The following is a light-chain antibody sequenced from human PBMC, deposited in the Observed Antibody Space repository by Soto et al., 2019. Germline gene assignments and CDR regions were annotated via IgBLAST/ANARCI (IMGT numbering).Light chain of an antibody. V-gene: IGLV2-14*01. CDR3: ISYRITTYPHVV. CDR2: EVT. Sequence: QSALTQPAYVSGSPGQSITISCPGTSSDIGADDFVSWYQPHPDNTPTLIIFEVTYRPSGISHRFSASKSGNTASLSISGLEPEDAAIYYCISYRITTYPHVVFGGGTKLTV. J-gene: IGLJ2*01. CDR1: SSDIGADDF.